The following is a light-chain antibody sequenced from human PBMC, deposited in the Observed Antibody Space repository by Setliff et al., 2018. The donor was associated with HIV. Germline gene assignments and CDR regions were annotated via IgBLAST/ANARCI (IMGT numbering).Light chain of an antibody. V-gene: IGLV1-40*01. CDR2: DNN. CDR1: SSDIGAGYD. J-gene: IGLJ1*01. Sequence: VLTQPPSVSGAPGQRVTTSCTGSSSDIGAGYDVHWYQHLPGAAPKLVIFDNNNRPSGVPDRFSGSKSGTSASLAITGLQAEDEADYYCHSYDGRLDGLHVFGTGTKVTV. CDR3: HSYDGRLDGLHV.